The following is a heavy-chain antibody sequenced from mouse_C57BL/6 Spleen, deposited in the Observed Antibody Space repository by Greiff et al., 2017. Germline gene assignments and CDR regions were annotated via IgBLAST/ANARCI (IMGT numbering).Heavy chain of an antibody. CDR1: GYTFTSYW. CDR3: AIYDGYYGWYFDV. D-gene: IGHD2-3*01. Sequence: QVQLQQPGAELVKPGASVKMSCKASGYTFTSYWITWVQQSPGQGLEWIGDINPGSGSTNYNEKFKSKATLTVDTSSSTAYMQLNSLTSEGSAVSYCAIYDGYYGWYFDVWGTGTTVTVSS. V-gene: IGHV1-55*01. CDR2: INPGSGST. J-gene: IGHJ1*03.